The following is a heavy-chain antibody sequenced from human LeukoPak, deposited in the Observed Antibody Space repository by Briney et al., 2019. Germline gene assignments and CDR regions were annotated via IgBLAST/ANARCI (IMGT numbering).Heavy chain of an antibody. Sequence: GGSLRLSCAASGFTFSSYAMSWVRQAPGKGLEWVSAISGSGGSTYYADSVKGRFTISRDNSKNTLYLQMNSLRAEDTAVYYCAEVVFAIRAPFDYWGQGTLVTVSS. V-gene: IGHV3-23*01. D-gene: IGHD3-3*01. CDR2: ISGSGGST. CDR3: AEVVFAIRAPFDY. J-gene: IGHJ4*02. CDR1: GFTFSSYA.